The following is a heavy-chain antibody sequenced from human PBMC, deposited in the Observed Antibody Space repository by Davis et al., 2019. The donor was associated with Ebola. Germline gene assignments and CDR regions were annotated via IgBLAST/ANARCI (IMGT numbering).Heavy chain of an antibody. Sequence: SETLSLTCTVSGGSVSSGGYYWNWIRQPPGRGLEWIGYIYYSGSTDYSPSLRGRATISLDTSKNQFSLRLSSVTAADTAVYYCAKDIRARAFGVVLDVWGKGTTVTVSS. J-gene: IGHJ6*04. CDR1: GGSVSSGGYY. CDR3: AKDIRARAFGVVLDV. CDR2: IYYSGST. D-gene: IGHD3-3*01. V-gene: IGHV4-61*08.